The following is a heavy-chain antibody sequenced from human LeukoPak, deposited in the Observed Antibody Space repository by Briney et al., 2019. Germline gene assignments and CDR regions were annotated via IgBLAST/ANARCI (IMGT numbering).Heavy chain of an antibody. CDR1: GGSISNTNSY. V-gene: IGHV4-39*01. CDR2: IHYGGST. Sequence: SETLSLTCIVSGGSISNTNSYWGWIRQPPGKGLEWIGSIHYGGSTYYNPSLKSQVTISVDTSRNQFSLKVRSVTAADTAVYSCSRQVYQRRRGYCTGGNCRGIFDFWGQGSLVTVSS. J-gene: IGHJ4*02. D-gene: IGHD2-8*02. CDR3: SRQVYQRRRGYCTGGNCRGIFDF.